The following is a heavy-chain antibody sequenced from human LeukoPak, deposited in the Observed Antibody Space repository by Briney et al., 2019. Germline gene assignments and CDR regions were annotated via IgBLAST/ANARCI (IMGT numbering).Heavy chain of an antibody. Sequence: KPSETLSLTCTVSGGSVRSYYWSWIRQPAGKGLEWTGRIYTSGSTRYNPSLKSRVTISVDKSKNQFSLKLSSVTAADTAMYYCARDSTVTTFNYMDVWGKGTTVTVSS. V-gene: IGHV4-4*07. CDR2: IYTSGST. D-gene: IGHD4-11*01. CDR1: GGSVRSYY. CDR3: ARDSTVTTFNYMDV. J-gene: IGHJ6*03.